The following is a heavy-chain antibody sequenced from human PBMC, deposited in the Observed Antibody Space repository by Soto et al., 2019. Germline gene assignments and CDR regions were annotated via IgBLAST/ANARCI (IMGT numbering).Heavy chain of an antibody. J-gene: IGHJ5*02. D-gene: IGHD2-21*02. CDR1: GGTFSSYA. CDR2: IIPIFGTA. CDR3: AREPRTVVTSPWWFDP. V-gene: IGHV1-69*13. Sequence: SVKVSCKASGGTFSSYAISWVRQAPGQGLEWMGGIIPIFGTANYAQKFQGRVTITADESTSTAYMELSSLRSEDTAVYYCAREPRTVVTSPWWFDPWGQGTLVTVSS.